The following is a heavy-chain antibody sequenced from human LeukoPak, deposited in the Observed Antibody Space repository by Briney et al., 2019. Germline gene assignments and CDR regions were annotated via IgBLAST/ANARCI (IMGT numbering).Heavy chain of an antibody. CDR1: GFTFSSYS. V-gene: IGHV3-48*01. J-gene: IGHJ4*02. CDR3: AKHYRGHYYDSSAILYYFDY. Sequence: GGSLRLSCAASGFTFSSYSMNWVRQAPGKGLEWVSYISSTSITIYYADSVKGRFTISRDNSKNTLYLQMNSLRAEDTAVYYCAKHYRGHYYDSSAILYYFDYWGQGTLVTVSS. CDR2: ISSTSITI. D-gene: IGHD3-22*01.